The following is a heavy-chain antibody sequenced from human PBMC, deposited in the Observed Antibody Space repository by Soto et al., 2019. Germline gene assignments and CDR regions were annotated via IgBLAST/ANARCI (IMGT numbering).Heavy chain of an antibody. V-gene: IGHV4-59*01. CDR2: IYYSGST. J-gene: IGHJ4*02. Sequence: SETLSLTCTVSGGSISSYYWSWIRQPPGKGLEWIGYIYYSGSTNYNPSLKSRVTISVDTSKNQFSLKLSSVTAADTAVYYCARDSYGYPAYWGQGTLVTVSS. CDR3: ARDSYGYPAY. D-gene: IGHD5-18*01. CDR1: GGSISSYY.